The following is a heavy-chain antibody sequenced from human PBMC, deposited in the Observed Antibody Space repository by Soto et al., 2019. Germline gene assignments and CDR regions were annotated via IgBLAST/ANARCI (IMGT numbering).Heavy chain of an antibody. V-gene: IGHV4-34*01. D-gene: IGHD6-13*01. CDR3: ASGWNDYSSSWYGY. CDR2: VDHSGST. J-gene: IGHJ4*02. CDR1: GGSFSGYC. Sequence: SETLSLTCAVYGGSFSGYCWSWIRQPPGKGLEWIGEVDHSGSTNYNPSLKSRVTISVDTSKNQFSLKLSSVTAADTAVYYCASGWNDYSSSWYGYCGQGTLVTVSS.